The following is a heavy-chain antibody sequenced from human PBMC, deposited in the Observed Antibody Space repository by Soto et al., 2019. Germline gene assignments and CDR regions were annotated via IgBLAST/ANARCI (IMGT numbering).Heavy chain of an antibody. CDR1: GFTFSSYA. J-gene: IGHJ6*02. CDR2: ISYDGSNK. Sequence: PGGSLRLSCAASGFTFSSYAMHWVRQAPGKGLEWVAVISYDGSNKYYADSVKGRFTISRDNSKNTLHLQMNSLRAEDTAVYYCARSKGVTTFSYYYGMDVWGQGTTVTVSS. D-gene: IGHD4-4*01. V-gene: IGHV3-30-3*01. CDR3: ARSKGVTTFSYYYGMDV.